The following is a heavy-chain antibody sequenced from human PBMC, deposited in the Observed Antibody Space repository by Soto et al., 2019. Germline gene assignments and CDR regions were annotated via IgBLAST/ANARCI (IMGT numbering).Heavy chain of an antibody. J-gene: IGHJ4*02. CDR3: AREGGDSSSWYFHX. Sequence: SQSLSLTCSISGDSVSSNSAAWNWVRQSPSRGLECLGRTYYRSKWNNDYAVSVKRRITINPDTSKNQFSLQLNSVTPEDTAVYYCAREGGDSSSWYFHXWGQVTLVTVSX. CDR1: GDSVSSNSAA. CDR2: TYYRSKWNN. V-gene: IGHV6-1*01. D-gene: IGHD6-13*01.